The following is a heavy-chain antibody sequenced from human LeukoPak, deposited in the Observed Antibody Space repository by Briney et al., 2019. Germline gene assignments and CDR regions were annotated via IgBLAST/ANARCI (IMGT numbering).Heavy chain of an antibody. V-gene: IGHV1-69*13. Sequence: GASVKVSCKASGGTFSSYTISWVRQAPGQGLEWMGGIIPIFGTANYAQKFQGRVTITADESTSTAYMELSSLRSEDTAVYYCARWVVVVPAASEYYYYYYGMDVWGQGTTVTVSS. J-gene: IGHJ6*02. CDR1: GGTFSSYT. CDR2: IIPIFGTA. CDR3: ARWVVVVPAASEYYYYYYGMDV. D-gene: IGHD2-2*01.